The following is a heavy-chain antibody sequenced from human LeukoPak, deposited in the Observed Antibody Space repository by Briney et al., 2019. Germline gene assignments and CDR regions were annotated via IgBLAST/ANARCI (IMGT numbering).Heavy chain of an antibody. D-gene: IGHD4-17*01. J-gene: IGHJ4*02. CDR3: STYGGYPR. Sequence: GGSLRLSCAASGFTFSNASSSWVRQAPGKGLEWVGRIKSKNDGGTTDYVAPVKGRFTISREDSKNTLYLQMNSLETEDSAVYYYSTYGGYPRWGQGRHVAVSS. CDR2: IKSKNDGGTT. CDR1: GFTFSNAS. V-gene: IGHV3-15*01.